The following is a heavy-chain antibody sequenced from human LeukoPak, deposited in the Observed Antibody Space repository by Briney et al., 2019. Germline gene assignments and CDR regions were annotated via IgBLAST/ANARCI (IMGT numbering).Heavy chain of an antibody. CDR2: ISGSGGST. Sequence: GGSLRLSCAASEFTFSSYAMSWVRQAPGKGLEWVSAISGSGGSTYYADSVKGRFTISRDNSKNTLYLQMNSLRAEDTAVYYCARDPLTLYDYYMDVWGKGTTVTVSS. J-gene: IGHJ6*03. CDR3: ARDPLTLYDYYMDV. V-gene: IGHV3-23*01. D-gene: IGHD3-9*01. CDR1: EFTFSSYA.